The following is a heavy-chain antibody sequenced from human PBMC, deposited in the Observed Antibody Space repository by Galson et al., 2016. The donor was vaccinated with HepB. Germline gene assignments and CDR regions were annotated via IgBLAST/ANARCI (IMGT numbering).Heavy chain of an antibody. CDR2: ISYDGTNR. Sequence: SLRLSCAASGLSFRSYGMHWVRQAPGKGLEWVSVISYDGTNRSYGDSVRGRFTISRDNSKNTLYLEMNSPRAEDTAVYYCAKAEYTIGWGPPSFDPWGQGTLVTVSS. CDR3: AKAEYTIGWGPPSFDP. D-gene: IGHD3-10*01. CDR1: GLSFRSYG. J-gene: IGHJ5*02. V-gene: IGHV3-30*18.